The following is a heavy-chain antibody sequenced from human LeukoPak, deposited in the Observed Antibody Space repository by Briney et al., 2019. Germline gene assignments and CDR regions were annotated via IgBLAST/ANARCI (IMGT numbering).Heavy chain of an antibody. D-gene: IGHD1-26*01. Sequence: SETLPLTCTVSGGSISSSSDYWGWIRQAPGKGLEWIGSIYYSENTYYNSSLKSRVTISVDTSKNQFSLKLNSVTAADTAVYFCARRTYSASYWKHFDYWGQGTLVTVSP. CDR1: GGSISSSSDY. J-gene: IGHJ4*02. CDR2: IYYSENT. V-gene: IGHV4-39*01. CDR3: ARRTYSASYWKHFDY.